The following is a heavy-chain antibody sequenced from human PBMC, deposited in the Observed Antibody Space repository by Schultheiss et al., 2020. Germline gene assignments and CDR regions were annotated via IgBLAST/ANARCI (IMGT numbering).Heavy chain of an antibody. CDR1: GFTFSSYS. V-gene: IGHV3-48*02. CDR3: ASVDTAKDGSYGMDV. J-gene: IGHJ6*02. Sequence: SCAASGFTFSSYSMNWVRQAPGKGLEWVSYISSSSSTIYYADSVKGRFTISRDNAKNSLYLQMNSLRDEDTAVYYCASVDTAKDGSYGMDVWGQGTTVTVSS. CDR2: ISSSSSTI. D-gene: IGHD5-18*01.